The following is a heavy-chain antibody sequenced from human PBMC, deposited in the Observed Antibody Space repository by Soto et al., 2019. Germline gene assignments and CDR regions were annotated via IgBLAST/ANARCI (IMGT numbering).Heavy chain of an antibody. Sequence: GESLKISCKGSVYSFTSYCISWVRQMPGKGLEWMGSIDPSDSYTNYSPSFQCHVTISADKSISTAYLQRSSLKASDTAMYYCARRIGHSSGFDSGRWGQGTLVTVSS. CDR3: ARRIGHSSGFDSGR. J-gene: IGHJ4*02. CDR1: VYSFTSYC. V-gene: IGHV5-10-1*01. D-gene: IGHD3-22*01. CDR2: IDPSDSYT.